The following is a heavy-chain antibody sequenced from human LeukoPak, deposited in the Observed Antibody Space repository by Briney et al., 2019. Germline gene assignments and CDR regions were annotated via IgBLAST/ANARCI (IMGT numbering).Heavy chain of an antibody. CDR2: IYYSGST. Sequence: SETLSLTCTVSGGSISSGGYYWSWIRQQPGKGLEWIGYIYYSGSTYYNPSLKSRISISVDTSKNQFSLKLSSVTAADTAVYYCARSLAAAEGGYFDYWGQGTLVTVSS. CDR1: GGSISSGGYY. D-gene: IGHD6-13*01. CDR3: ARSLAAAEGGYFDY. J-gene: IGHJ4*02. V-gene: IGHV4-31*03.